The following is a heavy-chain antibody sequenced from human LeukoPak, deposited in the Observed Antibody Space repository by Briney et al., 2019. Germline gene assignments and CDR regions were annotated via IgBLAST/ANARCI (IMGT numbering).Heavy chain of an antibody. V-gene: IGHV1-18*01. CDR2: INAYNGNT. J-gene: IGHJ4*02. CDR1: GYTFTSYG. CDR3: AREWVACGGDCYLFDY. Sequence: ASVKVSCKASGYTFTSYGISWVRQAPGQGLEWMGWINAYNGNTNYAQKLQGRVTMTTDTSTSTAYMELRSLRSDDTAVYYCAREWVACGGDCYLFDYWGQGTLVTVSS. D-gene: IGHD2-21*02.